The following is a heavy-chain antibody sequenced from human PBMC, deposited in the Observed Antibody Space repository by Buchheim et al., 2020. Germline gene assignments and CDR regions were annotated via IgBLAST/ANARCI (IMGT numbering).Heavy chain of an antibody. D-gene: IGHD1-1*01. V-gene: IGHV3-48*01. Sequence: EVQLVESGGGLVQPGGSLRLSRAASGFTFSSYSMNWVRQAPGKGLDWVSYINSDSGTISYADSVKGRFTISRDNAENSLYLHMNGLRAEDTAVYYCARDHNWVFDYWGLGTL. CDR3: ARDHNWVFDY. CDR1: GFTFSSYS. J-gene: IGHJ4*02. CDR2: INSDSGTI.